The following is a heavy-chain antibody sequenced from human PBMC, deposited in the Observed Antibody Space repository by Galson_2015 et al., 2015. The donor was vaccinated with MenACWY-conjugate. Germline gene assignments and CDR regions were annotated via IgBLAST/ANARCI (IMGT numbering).Heavy chain of an antibody. J-gene: IGHJ4*02. CDR2: IKEDGRER. CDR1: GFTLGHYW. Sequence: SLRLSCAASGFTLGHYWMSWVRQAPGKGLEWVATIKEDGRERYYVDSVKGRFTISRDNAENSLSLEMNNLRAEDTALYYCARPVRNRLTISVPYYFDHWGQGTQVTVSS. D-gene: IGHD4/OR15-4a*01. CDR3: ARPVRNRLTISVPYYFDH. V-gene: IGHV3-7*03.